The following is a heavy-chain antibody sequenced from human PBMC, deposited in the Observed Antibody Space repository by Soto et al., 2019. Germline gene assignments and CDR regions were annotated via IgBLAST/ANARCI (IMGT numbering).Heavy chain of an antibody. V-gene: IGHV4-4*07. CDR1: GGSISSYY. CDR2: IYTSGST. Sequence: SETLSLTCTVSGGSISSYYWSWIRQPAGKGLEWIGRIYTSGSTNYNPSLKSRVTMSVDTSKNQFSLKLSSVTAADTAVYYCARDLYSSRAFDYWRQGTLVTVSS. J-gene: IGHJ4*02. CDR3: ARDLYSSRAFDY. D-gene: IGHD6-13*01.